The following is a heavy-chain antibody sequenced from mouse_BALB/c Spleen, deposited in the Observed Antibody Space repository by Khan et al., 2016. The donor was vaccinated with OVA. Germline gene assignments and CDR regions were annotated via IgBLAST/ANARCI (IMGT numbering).Heavy chain of an antibody. CDR2: IDPETGGT. CDR3: TRSYAMDY. V-gene: IGHV1-15*01. Sequence: QVRLQQSGAELVRPGASVTLSCKAAGYTFTDYEMHWVKQTPVHGLEWIGAIDPETGGTAYNQKFKGKATLTADKSSSTAYMELRSLTSEDHAVYYCTRSYAMDYWGQGTSVTVSS. CDR1: GYTFTDYE. J-gene: IGHJ4*01.